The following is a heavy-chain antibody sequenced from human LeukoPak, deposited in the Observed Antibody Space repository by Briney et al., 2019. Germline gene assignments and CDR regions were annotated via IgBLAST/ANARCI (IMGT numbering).Heavy chain of an antibody. V-gene: IGHV4-61*02. CDR2: IYTSGST. J-gene: IGHJ4*02. CDR3: ARETYYPYYFDY. Sequence: PSQTLSLTCTVSGDSITSGSYYWSWIRQPAGKGLEWIGRIYTSGSTNYYPSLKSRVTISVDTSKNQFSLKLSSVTAADTAVYYCARETYYPYYFDYWGQGTLVTVSS. D-gene: IGHD3-22*01. CDR1: GDSITSGSYY.